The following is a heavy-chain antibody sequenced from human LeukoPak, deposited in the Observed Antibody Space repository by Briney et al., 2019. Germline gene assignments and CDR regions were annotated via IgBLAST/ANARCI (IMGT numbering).Heavy chain of an antibody. CDR2: ISTNGGST. CDR1: GFTFSRYA. V-gene: IGHV3-64*01. CDR3: AVAYGGYDWEGGFDY. Sequence: GSLRLSCAASGFTFSRYALHWVGQAPGKGLEYVSSISTNGGSTYYANSVKGRFTISRDNSKNTLFLQLGSLRAEDMAVYYCAVAYGGYDWEGGFDYWGQGTLASVSS. D-gene: IGHD5-12*01. J-gene: IGHJ4*02.